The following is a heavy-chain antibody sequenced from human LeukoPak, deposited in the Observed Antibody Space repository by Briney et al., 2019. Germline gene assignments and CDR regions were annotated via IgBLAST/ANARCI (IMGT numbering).Heavy chain of an antibody. CDR2: IIPILGIA. J-gene: IGHJ4*02. CDR1: GGTFSSYA. D-gene: IGHD3-3*01. Sequence: SVKVSCKASGGTFSSYAISWVRQAPGQGLEWMGGIIPILGIANYAQKFQGRVTITADKSTSTAYMELSSLRSEDTAVYYCASDTYYDFWSDSYYSDYWGQGTLVTVSS. CDR3: ASDTYYDFWSDSYYSDY. V-gene: IGHV1-69*10.